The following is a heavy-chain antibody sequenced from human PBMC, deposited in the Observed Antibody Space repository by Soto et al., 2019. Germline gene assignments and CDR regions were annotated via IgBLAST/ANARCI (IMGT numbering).Heavy chain of an antibody. CDR3: ARDLFDY. CDR1: GFTFSNYW. CDR2: INEDGSEN. J-gene: IGHJ4*02. Sequence: EVQLVESEGGLVQPGGSLRLSCAASGFTFSNYWMNWVRQAPGKGLEWVANINEDGSENYFVDSAKGRFTISRDNAKNSLYLQMSSLRAEDTAVYYCARDLFDYWGQGTLVTVSS. V-gene: IGHV3-7*01.